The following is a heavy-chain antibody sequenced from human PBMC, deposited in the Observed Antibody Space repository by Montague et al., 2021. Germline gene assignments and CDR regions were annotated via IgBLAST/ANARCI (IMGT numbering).Heavy chain of an antibody. J-gene: IGHJ6*03. CDR2: VSHGGRT. CDR1: PSLINSDYY. Sequence: SETLSLTCTVSPSLINSDYYCGWIRQPPGKGLEWMGSVSHGGRTYYNPSLKGRVTISVDTSNNHFSLKLSSVTAADTAMYYCARERDRYYYMDIWGKGTTITVSS. CDR3: ARERDRYYYMDI. V-gene: IGHV4-38-2*02.